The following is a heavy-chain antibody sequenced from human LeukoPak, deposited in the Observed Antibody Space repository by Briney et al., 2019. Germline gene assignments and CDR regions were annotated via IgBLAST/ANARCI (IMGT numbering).Heavy chain of an antibody. D-gene: IGHD6-6*01. Sequence: GGSLRLSCAASGFAFSTYDMHWVRQPTGKGLEWVSAIGVAGDTYYPGSVKGRFTISRENAKNSLYLQMNSLSAGDTAVYYCARGFVHAFDIWGQGTMVTVCS. CDR2: IGVAGDT. J-gene: IGHJ3*02. CDR3: ARGFVHAFDI. CDR1: GFAFSTYD. V-gene: IGHV3-13*04.